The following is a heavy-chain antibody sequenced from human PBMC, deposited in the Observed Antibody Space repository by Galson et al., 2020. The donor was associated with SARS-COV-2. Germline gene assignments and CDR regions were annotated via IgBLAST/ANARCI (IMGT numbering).Heavy chain of an antibody. Sequence: GGSLRLSCTASGFSFSDYNMDWVRQAPGKGLEWVSYILRSYSPIYYTDSVKGRFTISRDNSKNSMYLEMNSLRPADSAIYYCARDGMIQGDIDSWGQGTLVTVSS. CDR1: GFSFSDYN. V-gene: IGHV3-48*03. CDR3: ARDGMIQGDIDS. CDR2: ILRSYSPI. D-gene: IGHD3-10*01. J-gene: IGHJ4*02.